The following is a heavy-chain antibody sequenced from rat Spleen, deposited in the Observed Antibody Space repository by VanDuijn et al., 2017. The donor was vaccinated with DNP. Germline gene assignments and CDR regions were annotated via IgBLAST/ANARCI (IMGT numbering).Heavy chain of an antibody. V-gene: IGHV5-20*01. J-gene: IGHJ4*01. CDR1: GFTFSDYY. Sequence: EVHMVESGGGLVQPGRSLKLSCAASGFTFSDYYMAWVRQAPTKGLEWVAYITYDGGSTYYRDSVKGRFTISRDNAKSTLYLQMESLRSEDTATYYCAKDGRAMDAWGQGTSVTVSS. CDR2: ITYDGGST. CDR3: AKDGRAMDA.